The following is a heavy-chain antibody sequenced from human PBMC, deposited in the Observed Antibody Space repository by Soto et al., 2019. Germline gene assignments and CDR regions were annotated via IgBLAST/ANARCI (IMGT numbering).Heavy chain of an antibody. CDR2: INPKSGGT. J-gene: IGHJ5*02. V-gene: IGHV1-2*02. Sequence: GASVKVSCKASGYSFTDYYMHWMRQAPGQGPEWLGWINPKSGGTNYAQKFQGRVTMTRDTSITTAYMEMTRLKSDDTAVYYCARDSVGASKGFDPWGQGTLVTSPQ. D-gene: IGHD1-26*01. CDR1: GYSFTDYY. CDR3: ARDSVGASKGFDP.